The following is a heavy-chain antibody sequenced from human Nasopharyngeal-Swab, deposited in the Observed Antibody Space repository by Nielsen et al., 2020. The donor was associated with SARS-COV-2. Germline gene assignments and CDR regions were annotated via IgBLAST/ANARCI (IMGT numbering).Heavy chain of an antibody. D-gene: IGHD3-10*02. CDR3: ATSSVFGELLGCYYGMDV. Sequence: ASVKVSCKVSGYTLTELSMHWVRQAPGKGLEWMGGFDPEDGETIYAQKFQGRVTMTEDTSTDTAYMELGSLRSEDTAAYYCATSSVFGELLGCYYGMDVWGQGTTVTVSS. J-gene: IGHJ6*02. V-gene: IGHV1-24*01. CDR2: FDPEDGET. CDR1: GYTLTELS.